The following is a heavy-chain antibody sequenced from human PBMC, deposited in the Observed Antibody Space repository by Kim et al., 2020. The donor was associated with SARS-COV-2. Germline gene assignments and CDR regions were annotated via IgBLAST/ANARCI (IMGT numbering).Heavy chain of an antibody. CDR3: TTASWIQLWAMGY. V-gene: IGHV3-15*01. J-gene: IGHJ4*02. Sequence: YAAPVKGRFTISRDDSKNTLYLQMNSLKTEDTAVYYCTTASWIQLWAMGYWGQGTLVTVSS. D-gene: IGHD5-18*01.